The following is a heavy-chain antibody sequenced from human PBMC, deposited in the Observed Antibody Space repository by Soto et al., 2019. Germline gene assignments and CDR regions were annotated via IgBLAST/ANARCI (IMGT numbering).Heavy chain of an antibody. CDR3: ARDWGSFTSGECSSHGLDR. CDR1: GFTLDTYG. V-gene: IGHV3-33*01. CDR2: SCHDGRHL. J-gene: IGHJ3*01. Sequence: QEQLVESGGGMVQPGGSLRLSCAVSGFTLDTYGMHWVPQAAGQGLEWVAASCHDGRHLDYADSVRGRFTVFRDDSKNTLALEMHGLRGDDTAVYYCARDWGSFTSGECSSHGLDRWGKGTLVTVSS. D-gene: IGHD3-10*02.